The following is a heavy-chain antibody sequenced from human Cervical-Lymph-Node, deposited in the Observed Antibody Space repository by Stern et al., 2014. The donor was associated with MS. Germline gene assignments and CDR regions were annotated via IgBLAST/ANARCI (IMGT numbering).Heavy chain of an antibody. J-gene: IGHJ5*02. D-gene: IGHD1-14*01. CDR1: GYTFTSHY. CDR2: FNPSGDTT. V-gene: IGHV1-46*01. Sequence: VQLVQSGAEVKKPGASVTVSCKASGYTFTSHYIHWVRQAPGQGLEWMGIFNPSGDTTSSAPQFPGRLTMTRDTSTSTVNLHLSSLRSDDTAVYYCARGFVTTENWFDHWGQGTLVTVSS. CDR3: ARGFVTTENWFDH.